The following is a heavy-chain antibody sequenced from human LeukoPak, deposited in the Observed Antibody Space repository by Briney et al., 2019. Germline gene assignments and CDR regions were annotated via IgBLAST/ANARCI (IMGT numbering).Heavy chain of an antibody. CDR2: IYTSGST. Sequence: SETLSLTCTVSGGSISSYYWSWIREPPGKGLGWIGYIYTSGSTNYNPSLKSRVTISADTSKNQFSLKRSSVTAADTAVYCCAAAGLMWFDYWGQGTLVTVSS. CDR1: GGSISSYY. D-gene: IGHD6-13*01. V-gene: IGHV4-4*09. J-gene: IGHJ4*02. CDR3: AAAGLMWFDY.